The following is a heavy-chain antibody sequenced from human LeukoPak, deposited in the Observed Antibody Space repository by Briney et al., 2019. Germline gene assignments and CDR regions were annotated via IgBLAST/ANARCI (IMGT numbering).Heavy chain of an antibody. CDR2: IYNSGSA. CDR3: ARQAYSSNLGWFDP. V-gene: IGHV4-39*01. CDR1: GGSISSSTYY. J-gene: IGHJ5*02. D-gene: IGHD6-13*01. Sequence: SETLSLTCSVSGGSISSSTYYWGWIRQPPGKGLEWIGNIYNSGSAYYNPSLKSRVTISVDTSKNQFSLKLSSVTAADTAVYYCARQAYSSNLGWFDPWGQGTLVTVSS.